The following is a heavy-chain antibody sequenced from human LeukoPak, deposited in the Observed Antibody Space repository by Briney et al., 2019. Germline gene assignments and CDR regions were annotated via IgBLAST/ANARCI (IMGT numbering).Heavy chain of an antibody. CDR1: GGTFSSYA. CDR2: IIPIFGTA. J-gene: IGHJ5*02. D-gene: IGHD4-17*01. Sequence: SVKVSCKASGGTFSSYAISWVRQAPGQGLEWMGGIIPIFGTANYAQKFQGRVTITADESTSTAYMELSSLRSGDTAVYYCARDPGDYDHWFDPWGQGTLVTVSS. CDR3: ARDPGDYDHWFDP. V-gene: IGHV1-69*13.